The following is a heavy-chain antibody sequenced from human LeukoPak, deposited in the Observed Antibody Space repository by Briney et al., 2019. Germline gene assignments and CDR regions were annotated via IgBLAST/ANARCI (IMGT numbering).Heavy chain of an antibody. J-gene: IGHJ4*02. CDR2: ISGSGGNT. CDR1: GFTFSSYA. Sequence: GGSLRLSCAASGFTFSSYAMSWVRQAPGKGLEWVSAISGSGGNTYYADSVKGRFTISRDNSKNTLYLQMNSLRAEDTAVYYCAKLAVGATTGQVIDYWGQGTLVTVSS. D-gene: IGHD1-26*01. V-gene: IGHV3-23*01. CDR3: AKLAVGATTGQVIDY.